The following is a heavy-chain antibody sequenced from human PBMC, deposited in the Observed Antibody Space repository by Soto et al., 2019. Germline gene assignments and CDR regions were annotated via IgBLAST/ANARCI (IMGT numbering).Heavy chain of an antibody. V-gene: IGHV1-2*02. CDR2: INPNSGGT. Sequence: EASAKVSCKASGYTFTNYAITWARQATGQRLEWMGWINPNSGGTNYAQNFQGRVTMTRDTSISTAHMELSRLRSDDTAVYYCARARVRGVYKFDYWGQGTLVTVSS. D-gene: IGHD3-10*01. CDR3: ARARVRGVYKFDY. CDR1: GYTFTNYA. J-gene: IGHJ4*02.